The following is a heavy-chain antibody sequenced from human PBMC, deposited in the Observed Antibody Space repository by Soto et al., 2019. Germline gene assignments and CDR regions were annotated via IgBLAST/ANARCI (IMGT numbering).Heavy chain of an antibody. Sequence: QVQLVQSGAEVRKPGASVKVSCKASGYTFTSYEINWVRQASGQGLEWMGWMNPNSGNTGYAQKFQGRVTLTRSTSICTVSMELSRLRSEDPAVYYCARGRLNEGGNRLDPCGQGTLVIVSS. CDR1: GYTFTSYE. J-gene: IGHJ5*02. V-gene: IGHV1-8*01. CDR3: ARGRLNEGGNRLDP. D-gene: IGHD1-1*01. CDR2: MNPNSGNT.